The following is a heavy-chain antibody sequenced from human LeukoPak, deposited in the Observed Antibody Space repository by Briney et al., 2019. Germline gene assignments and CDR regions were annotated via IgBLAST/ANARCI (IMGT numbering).Heavy chain of an antibody. J-gene: IGHJ4*02. D-gene: IGHD3-10*01. CDR2: IDPSDSYT. V-gene: IGHV5-10-1*01. CDR1: GYSFTSYW. Sequence: GESLRISCKGSGYSFTSYWISWVRQMPGKGLEWMGRIDPSDSYTNYSPCFQGHVTISADKSISTAYLQWSSLKASDTAMYYCARILWFGELLPSNIDYWGQGTLVTVSS. CDR3: ARILWFGELLPSNIDY.